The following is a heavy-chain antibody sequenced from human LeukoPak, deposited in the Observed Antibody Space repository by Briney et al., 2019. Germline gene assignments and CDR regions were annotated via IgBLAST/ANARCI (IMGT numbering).Heavy chain of an antibody. Sequence: GGSLRLSCAASGYTFSSYSINWVRQAPGKGLEWVSYISSSGSMISDADSVKGRFTISRDNAKKSLYLQMNSLRAEDTAVYYCARDEYIHGDLTNFDSWGQGTLVIVSS. D-gene: IGHD4-17*01. CDR1: GYTFSSYS. V-gene: IGHV3-48*04. CDR2: ISSSGSMI. J-gene: IGHJ4*02. CDR3: ARDEYIHGDLTNFDS.